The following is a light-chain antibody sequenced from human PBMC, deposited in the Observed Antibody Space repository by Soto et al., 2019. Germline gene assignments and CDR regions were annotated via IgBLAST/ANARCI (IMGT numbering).Light chain of an antibody. CDR2: GAF. J-gene: IGKJ1*01. Sequence: EIVLTQSPGTLSLSPGERATLSCRASQSVSDNYLAWYQQKPGQAPRLLIYGAFTRATGIPDRFSGSGSGTDFSLTISRLEPEDFAVYYCQQYYSTLTWTFGQGTKVEIK. CDR1: QSVSDNY. V-gene: IGKV3-20*01. CDR3: QQYYSTLTWT.